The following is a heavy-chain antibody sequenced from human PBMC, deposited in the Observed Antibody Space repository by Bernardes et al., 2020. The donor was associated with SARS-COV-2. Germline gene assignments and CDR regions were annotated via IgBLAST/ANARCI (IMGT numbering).Heavy chain of an antibody. CDR1: GGSIYSYF. D-gene: IGHD4-4*01. CDR3: ARETVINYSYFGTDV. J-gene: IGHJ6*02. V-gene: IGHV4-59*01. CDR2: IHYSGST. Sequence: SETLSLTCTVSGGSIYSYFWSWIRQPPGKGLEWIGNIHYSGSTNYNPSLMSRVTISVDTSRTHFFLRLTSVTAADTAVYYCARETVINYSYFGTDVWGQGTTVTVSS.